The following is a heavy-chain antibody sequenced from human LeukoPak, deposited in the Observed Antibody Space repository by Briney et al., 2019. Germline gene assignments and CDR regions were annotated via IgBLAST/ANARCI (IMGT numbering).Heavy chain of an antibody. CDR2: MNPNSGKT. J-gene: IGHJ5*02. D-gene: IGHD3-10*01. CDR3: ARLMVRGVLGP. V-gene: IGHV1-8*01. Sequence: ASVKLSCKPSGYTFTNYDINWVRQATGQGLEWMGWMNPNSGKTVYAQKFHGRVTMTRDTSISTAYMELSSLTSEDTAVYYCARLMVRGVLGPWGQGTPVTVSS. CDR1: GYTFTNYD.